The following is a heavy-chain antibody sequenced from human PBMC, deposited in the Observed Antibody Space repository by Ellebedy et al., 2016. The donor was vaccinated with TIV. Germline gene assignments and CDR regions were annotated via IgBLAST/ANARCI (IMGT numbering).Heavy chain of an antibody. D-gene: IGHD3-22*01. Sequence: GGSLRLSXAASGFSFGSYAMSWVRQAPGKGLEWVAVISSDGTNIYYADSVRGRVTISRDNSKNTLYLQVNSLRAEDTAVYYCARDRKPYDNSGHRFDYWGQGSLVTVSS. CDR3: ARDRKPYDNSGHRFDY. CDR2: ISSDGTNI. CDR1: GFSFGSYA. J-gene: IGHJ4*02. V-gene: IGHV3-30-3*01.